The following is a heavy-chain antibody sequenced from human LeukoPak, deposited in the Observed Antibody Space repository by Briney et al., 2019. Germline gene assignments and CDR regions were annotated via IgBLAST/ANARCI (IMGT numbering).Heavy chain of an antibody. V-gene: IGHV3-49*03. Sequence: PGGSLRLSCTASGFTFGDYAMSWFRQAPGKGLEWVGFIRSKAYGGTTEYAASVKGRFTISRDDSKSIAYLQMNSLKTEDTAVYYCTGAEGGYDYYYYYYGMDVWGQGTTVTVSS. CDR2: IRSKAYGGTT. CDR3: TGAEGGYDYYYYYYGMDV. J-gene: IGHJ6*02. D-gene: IGHD5-12*01. CDR1: GFTFGDYA.